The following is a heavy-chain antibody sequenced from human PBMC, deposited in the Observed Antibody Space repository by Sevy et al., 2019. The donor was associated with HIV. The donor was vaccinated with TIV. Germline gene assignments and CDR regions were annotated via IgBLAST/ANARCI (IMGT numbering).Heavy chain of an antibody. V-gene: IGHV1-24*01. CDR1: GYSLTKLS. D-gene: IGHD2-15*01. Sequence: ASVKVSCKVSGYSLTKLSIHWVRQGPGKGLEWMGDFDVQDGETIYAKKFQGRLKMTVDTNTDTAYIELSRLTSEDTAVYYCAAVGLRYCSGSNGYQGDWFDPWGQGSLVTVSS. CDR3: AAVGLRYCSGSNGYQGDWFDP. J-gene: IGHJ5*02. CDR2: FDVQDGET.